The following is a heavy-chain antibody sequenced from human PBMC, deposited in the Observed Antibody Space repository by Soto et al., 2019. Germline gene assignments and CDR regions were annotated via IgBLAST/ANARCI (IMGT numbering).Heavy chain of an antibody. CDR3: ARDQGVAAAGITWFDP. D-gene: IGHD6-13*01. V-gene: IGHV4-4*07. J-gene: IGHJ5*02. Sequence: ETLSLTCTVSGASMNSYHWSWIRQPAGKGLEWIGHIHSSGSTNYNPSLKSRVTMSVDTSKNQFSLRPMSLTAADTAVYYCARDQGVAAAGITWFDPWGQGSLVTVSS. CDR1: GASMNSYH. CDR2: IHSSGST.